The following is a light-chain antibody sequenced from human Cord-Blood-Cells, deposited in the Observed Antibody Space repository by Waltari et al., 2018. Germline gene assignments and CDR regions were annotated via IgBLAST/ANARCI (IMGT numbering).Light chain of an antibody. CDR3: CSYAGSSTYV. J-gene: IGLJ1*01. CDR2: EGS. V-gene: IGLV2-23*01. Sequence: QSALTQPASVSGSPGQSLTLSCTGNSSDVGSYNVVSWYQQHPRKPPKLMIYEGSKRPSGVSNRFAGSKSGNTASLTISGLQAEDEADYYCCSYAGSSTYVFGTGTKVTVL. CDR1: SSDVGSYNV.